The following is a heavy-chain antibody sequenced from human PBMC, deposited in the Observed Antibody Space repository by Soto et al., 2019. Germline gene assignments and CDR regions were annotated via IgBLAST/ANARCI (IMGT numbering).Heavy chain of an antibody. J-gene: IGHJ6*02. Sequence: ASVEVSCKXSGYTFTSYDINWVRQATGQGLEWMGWINPNSGNTVNAQKFQGRVTMTRNTSITTVDMELSGLRSEDTAVYYCARDSSSYYNYGMDVWGQGTTVTVSS. CDR1: GYTFTSYD. D-gene: IGHD6-13*01. V-gene: IGHV1-8*01. CDR3: ARDSSSYYNYGMDV. CDR2: INPNSGNT.